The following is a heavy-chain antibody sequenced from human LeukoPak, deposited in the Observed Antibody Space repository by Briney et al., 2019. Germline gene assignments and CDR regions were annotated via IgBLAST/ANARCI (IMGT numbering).Heavy chain of an antibody. CDR3: ARSRSNIVVVIAIGVYAFDI. CDR2: IIPIFGTA. Sequence: ASVKVSCKASGGTFSSYVISWVRQAPGQGLEWMGGIIPIFGTANYAQKFQGRVTITADESTSTAYMELSSLRSEDTAVYYCARSRSNIVVVIAIGVYAFDICGQGTMVTVSS. CDR1: GGTFSSYV. D-gene: IGHD2-21*01. V-gene: IGHV1-69*13. J-gene: IGHJ3*02.